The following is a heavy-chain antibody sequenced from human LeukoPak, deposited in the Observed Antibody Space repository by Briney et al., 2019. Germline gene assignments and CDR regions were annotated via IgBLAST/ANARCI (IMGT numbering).Heavy chain of an antibody. J-gene: IGHJ4*02. CDR1: GGSFSGYY. CDR3: ARVQLWQYYFDY. CDR2: IGHSGST. D-gene: IGHD5-18*01. Sequence: SETLSLTCAVYGGSFSGYYWSWIRQPPGKGLEWIGEIGHSGSTNYNPSLKSRVTISVDTSKNQFSLKLSSVTAADTAVYYCARVQLWQYYFDYWGQGTLVTVSS. V-gene: IGHV4-34*01.